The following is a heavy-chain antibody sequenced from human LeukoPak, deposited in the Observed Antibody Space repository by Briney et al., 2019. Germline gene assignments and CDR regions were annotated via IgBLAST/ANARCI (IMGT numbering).Heavy chain of an antibody. CDR3: SRDPTYYLRYGYFGY. CDR1: GFTFSSYA. J-gene: IGHJ4*02. D-gene: IGHD1-26*01. CDR2: ISYDGSNK. Sequence: GRSLRLSCAASGFTFSSYAMHWVRQAPGKGLEWVAVISYDGSNKYYADSVKGRFTISRDNSKNTLYLQMNSLRAEDTAVYYCSRDPTYYLRYGYFGYWGQGALVTVSS. V-gene: IGHV3-30-3*01.